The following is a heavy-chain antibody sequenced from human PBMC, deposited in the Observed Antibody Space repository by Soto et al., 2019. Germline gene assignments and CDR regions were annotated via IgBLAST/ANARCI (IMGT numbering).Heavy chain of an antibody. J-gene: IGHJ6*02. CDR3: ARDGGYCSSTICYELGMDV. CDR1: GGSISSGGYY. Sequence: QVQLQESGPGLVKPSQTLSLTCTVSGGSISSGGYYWSWIRQHPGKGLEWIGYIYYSGSTYYNPSLKSRVTISVDTSKNQFSLKLSSVTAADTAVYYCARDGGYCSSTICYELGMDVWGQGTTVTVSS. D-gene: IGHD2-2*01. V-gene: IGHV4-31*03. CDR2: IYYSGST.